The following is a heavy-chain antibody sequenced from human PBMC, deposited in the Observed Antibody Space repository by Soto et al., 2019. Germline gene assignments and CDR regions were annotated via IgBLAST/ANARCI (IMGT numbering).Heavy chain of an antibody. CDR1: GGSISSSRYY. Sequence: SETLSLTCTVSGGSISSSRYYWGWIRQPPGKGLEWIGSIFYSGSTYHNPSLKSRVTISVDTSKNQFSLKLSSVTAADTAVYCCARPPTASLDAFDIWRQGTMVTVSS. CDR3: ARPPTASLDAFDI. J-gene: IGHJ3*02. CDR2: IFYSGST. V-gene: IGHV4-39*01.